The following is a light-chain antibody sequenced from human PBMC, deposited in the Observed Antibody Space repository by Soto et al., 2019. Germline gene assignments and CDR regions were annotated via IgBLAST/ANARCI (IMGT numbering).Light chain of an antibody. CDR2: EVT. J-gene: IGLJ1*01. CDR3: SSYTRAKTYV. Sequence: QSVLAQPASVSGSPGQSITISCTGTSSDIGGYNMVSWYQQHPPKAPKLMIYEVTHRPSGSSDRFSASKSGNTASLIISGLQAEDEGDYYCSSYTRAKTYVFGTGTKVTVL. V-gene: IGLV2-14*01. CDR1: SSDIGGYNM.